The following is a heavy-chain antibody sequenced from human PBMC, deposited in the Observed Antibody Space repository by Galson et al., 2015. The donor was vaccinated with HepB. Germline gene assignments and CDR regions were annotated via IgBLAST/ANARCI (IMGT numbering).Heavy chain of an antibody. CDR3: ARVGIAARRYFDY. V-gene: IGHV4-31*03. J-gene: IGHJ4*02. Sequence: TLSLTCTVSGGSISSGGYYWSWIRQHPGKGLEWIGYIYYSGSTYYNPSLKSRVTISVDTSKNQFSLKLSSVTAADTAVYYCARVGIAARRYFDYWGQGTLVTVSS. D-gene: IGHD6-6*01. CDR1: GGSISSGGYY. CDR2: IYYSGST.